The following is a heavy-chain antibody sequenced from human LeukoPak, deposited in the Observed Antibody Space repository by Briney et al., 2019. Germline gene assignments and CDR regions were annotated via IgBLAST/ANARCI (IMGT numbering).Heavy chain of an antibody. D-gene: IGHD3-10*02. CDR1: GCTFTGYY. V-gene: IGHV1-2*04. CDR3: ARGRAIFGESILFDY. CDR2: INPNSGGT. J-gene: IGHJ4*02. Sequence: ASVKVSCKASGCTFTGYYMHWVRQAPGQGLEWMGWINPNSGGTNYAQKFQGWVTMTRDTSISTAYMELSRLRSDDTAVYYCARGRAIFGESILFDYWGQGTLVTVSS.